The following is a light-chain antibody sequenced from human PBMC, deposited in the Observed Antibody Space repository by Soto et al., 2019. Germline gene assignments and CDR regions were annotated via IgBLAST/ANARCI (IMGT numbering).Light chain of an antibody. Sequence: EIVLTQSPCTLPLSPGERAPLSCGASQSVSSNLAWYQQKPGQAPRLLIYGASTRATGIPARFSGSGSGTEFTLTISSLQSEDFELYYCQQYNNSPITFGQGTRLEIK. CDR3: QQYNNSPIT. J-gene: IGKJ5*01. CDR1: QSVSSN. CDR2: GAS. V-gene: IGKV3D-15*01.